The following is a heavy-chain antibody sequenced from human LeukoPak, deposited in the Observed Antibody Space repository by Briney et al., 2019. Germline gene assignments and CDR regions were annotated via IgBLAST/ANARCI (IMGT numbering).Heavy chain of an antibody. CDR3: ARNELGGPLFQH. CDR1: GGTFSNYA. D-gene: IGHD1-1*01. V-gene: IGHV1-69*05. Sequence: GASVKVSCKASGGTFSNYAISWVRQAPGQGLEWMGGIIPMFGTANYAQKFQGRVTITTDESTSTAYMELSSLRSEDTAVYYCARNELGGPLFQHWGQGTLVTVSS. CDR2: IIPMFGTA. J-gene: IGHJ1*01.